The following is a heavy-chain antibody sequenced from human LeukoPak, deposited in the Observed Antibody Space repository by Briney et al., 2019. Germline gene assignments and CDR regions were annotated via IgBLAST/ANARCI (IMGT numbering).Heavy chain of an antibody. Sequence: SETLSLTCTVSGGSISSSSYYWGWIRQPPGKGLDWIGSLYHSGNTYYNPSLKSRVTISVDTSKNQFSLKLSSVTAADTAVYYCVRLTGTTWGIIDYWGQGTLVTVSS. CDR2: LYHSGNT. V-gene: IGHV4-39*07. J-gene: IGHJ4*02. CDR3: VRLTGTTWGIIDY. D-gene: IGHD1-7*01. CDR1: GGSISSSSYY.